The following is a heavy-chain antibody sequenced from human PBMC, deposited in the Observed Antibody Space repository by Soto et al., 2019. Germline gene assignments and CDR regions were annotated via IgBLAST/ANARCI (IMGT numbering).Heavy chain of an antibody. CDR3: AKVRGDRQKNYLYFDY. Sequence: QVQLVESGGGVVQPGRSLRLSCAASGFTFSSYGMHWVRQAPGKGLEWVAVISYDGSNKYYADSVKGRFTISRDNSKNTLYLQMNRLRAEDTAVYYCAKVRGDRQKNYLYFDYWGQGTLVTVSS. V-gene: IGHV3-30*18. J-gene: IGHJ4*02. D-gene: IGHD1-7*01. CDR2: ISYDGSNK. CDR1: GFTFSSYG.